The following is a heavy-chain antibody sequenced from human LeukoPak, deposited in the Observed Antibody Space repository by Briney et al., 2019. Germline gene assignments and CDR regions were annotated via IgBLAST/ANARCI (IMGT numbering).Heavy chain of an antibody. Sequence: ASVKVSCKASGYTFTSYYMHWVRQAPGQGLEWMGIINPSGGSTSYAQKFQGRVTMTRDTSTSTVYMELSSLRSEDTAVYYCARERSGDYYYDSSGQSVWGQGTLVTVSS. CDR2: INPSGGST. CDR1: GYTFTSYY. D-gene: IGHD3-22*01. CDR3: ARERSGDYYYDSSGQSV. V-gene: IGHV1-46*01. J-gene: IGHJ4*02.